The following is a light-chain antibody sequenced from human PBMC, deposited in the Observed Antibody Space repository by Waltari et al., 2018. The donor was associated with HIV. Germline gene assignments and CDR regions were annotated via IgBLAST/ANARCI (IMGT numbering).Light chain of an antibody. J-gene: IGLJ2*01. CDR3: STHTTNDTLI. CDR1: TSDFGLYDS. CDR2: AVT. V-gene: IGLV2-14*03. Sequence: QSALTQPASVSGSPGQSVTISCTGTTSDFGLYDSFSRYQQHPGNIPKIFIYAVTRRPAGVPHRFAGSRSGNTASLTISGLQAEDEAFYYCSTHTTNDTLIFGGGTKLTVL.